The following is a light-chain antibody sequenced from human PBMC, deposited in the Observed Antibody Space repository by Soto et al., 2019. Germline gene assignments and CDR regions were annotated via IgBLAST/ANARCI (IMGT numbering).Light chain of an antibody. Sequence: DIPMTQSPATLSASVGGRVTITCRSSESINIWLAWYQQKPGKAPILLIFKASTLESGVPSRFSGSGSGTEFTLTISILQPDDFATYYCQQYQTYPWTFGQGTKVEIK. CDR3: QQYQTYPWT. CDR1: ESINIW. CDR2: KAS. V-gene: IGKV1-5*03. J-gene: IGKJ1*01.